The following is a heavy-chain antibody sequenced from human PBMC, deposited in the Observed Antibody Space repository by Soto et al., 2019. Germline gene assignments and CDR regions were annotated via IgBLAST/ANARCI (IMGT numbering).Heavy chain of an antibody. CDR1: GGSIRSYY. CDR2: IYYNGST. Sequence: QVQLQESGPGLVKPSETLSLTCTVSGGSIRSYYWSWIRQPPGKGLEWIGYIYYNGSTNYNPSLKSRVSISVDTSKNQFSLKLSSVTAADTAVYYCARRYAGNFDYWGQGTLVTVSS. D-gene: IGHD2-8*01. J-gene: IGHJ4*02. V-gene: IGHV4-59*13. CDR3: ARRYAGNFDY.